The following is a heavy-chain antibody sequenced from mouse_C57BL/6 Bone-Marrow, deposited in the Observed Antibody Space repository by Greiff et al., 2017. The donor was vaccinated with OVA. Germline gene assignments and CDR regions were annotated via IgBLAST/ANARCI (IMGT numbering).Heavy chain of an antibody. CDR2: IHPNSGST. J-gene: IGHJ1*03. V-gene: IGHV1-64*01. CDR3: AIHYDGYYHD. CDR1: GYTFTSYW. Sequence: VQLQQPGAELVKPGASVKLSCKASGYTFTSYWMHWVKQRPGQGLEWIGMIHPNSGSTNYNEKFKSKATLTVDKSSSTAYMQRSSLTSEDSAVYSGAIHYDGYYHDWGTGTTVTVSS. D-gene: IGHD2-3*01.